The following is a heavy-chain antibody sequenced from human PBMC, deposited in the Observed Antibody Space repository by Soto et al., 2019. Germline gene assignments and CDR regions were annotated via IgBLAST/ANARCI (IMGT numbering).Heavy chain of an antibody. D-gene: IGHD2-8*02. V-gene: IGHV4-4*07. CDR3: ARGMTPPGAPAWYYFDS. CDR1: GASITGSSY. CDR2: FSLSGTT. Sequence: SETLSLTCTVSGASITGSSYWSWIRQPAGKGLEWIGRFSLSGTTNYNPSLRSRVTMSADVSKNQFSLRLTSVTAADTALYYCARGMTPPGAPAWYYFDSWGQGTLVTVSS. J-gene: IGHJ4*02.